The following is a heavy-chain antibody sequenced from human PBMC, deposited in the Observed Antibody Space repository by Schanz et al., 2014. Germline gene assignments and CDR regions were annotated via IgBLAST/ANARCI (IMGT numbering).Heavy chain of an antibody. J-gene: IGHJ3*02. CDR2: IWYDGNNK. D-gene: IGHD4-17*01. CDR1: GFTFSSYG. CDR3: AKDMHKDYGGKPQAFDI. V-gene: IGHV3-33*06. Sequence: QVQLVESGGGVVQPGRSLRLSCAASGFTFSSYGMHWVRQAPGKGLEWVAEIWYDGNNKFYADSVKGRFIISRDNSKNTLDLQMNRLRDEDTAVYYGAKDMHKDYGGKPQAFDIWGQGTMVTVSS.